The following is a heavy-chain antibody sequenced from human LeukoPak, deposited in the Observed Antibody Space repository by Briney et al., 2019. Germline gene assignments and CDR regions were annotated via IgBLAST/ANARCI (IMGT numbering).Heavy chain of an antibody. CDR2: ISSSGNTI. D-gene: IGHD6-6*01. Sequence: GGSLRLSCAASGFTVSSYEVNWVRQAPGKGLEWVSYISSSGNTIKYADSVKGRFTISRDNAKNSLHLQMNSLRAEDTAVYYCARNIAVRSDAFDIWGQGTMVTVSS. CDR1: GFTVSSYE. CDR3: ARNIAVRSDAFDI. V-gene: IGHV3-48*03. J-gene: IGHJ3*02.